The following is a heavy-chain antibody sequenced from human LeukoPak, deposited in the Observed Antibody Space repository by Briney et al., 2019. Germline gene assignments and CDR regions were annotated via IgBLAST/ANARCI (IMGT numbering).Heavy chain of an antibody. CDR1: GFTFSSYA. Sequence: PGGSLRLSCAASGFTFSSYAMSWVRQAPGKGLEWVSAISGSGGSTYYADSVKGRFTISRDNSKNTLYLQMNSLRAEDTAVYYCAKDLYSSGWYPYYFDYWGQGTLVTVSS. V-gene: IGHV3-23*01. J-gene: IGHJ4*02. CDR2: ISGSGGST. CDR3: AKDLYSSGWYPYYFDY. D-gene: IGHD6-19*01.